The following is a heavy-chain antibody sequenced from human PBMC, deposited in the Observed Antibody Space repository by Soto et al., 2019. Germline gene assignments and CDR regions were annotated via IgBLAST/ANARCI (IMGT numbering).Heavy chain of an antibody. CDR2: IGGRGGSI. J-gene: IGHJ6*02. V-gene: IGHV3-48*03. CDR3: VRDNGGMDV. CDR1: GFTFSSCD. Sequence: PGGSLRLSCAASGFTFSSCDFNWVRQTPGKRLEWVARIGGRGGSIYYADSVKGRFTISIDNAKNLVYLQINSLTAADTAVYYCVRDNGGMDVWGQGTTVTVSS.